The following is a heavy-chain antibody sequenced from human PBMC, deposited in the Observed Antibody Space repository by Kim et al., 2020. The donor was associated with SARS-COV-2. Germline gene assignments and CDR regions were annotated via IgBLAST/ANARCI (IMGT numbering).Heavy chain of an antibody. CDR3: ASNSGYSSSWFDD. J-gene: IGHJ4*02. D-gene: IGHD6-13*01. V-gene: IGHV4-31*03. CDR1: GGSISSGGYY. Sequence: SETLSLTCTVSGGSISSGGYYWSWIRQHPGKGLEWIGYIYYIGSTYYNPSLKSRVTISVDTSKNQFSLKLSSVTAADTAVYYCASNSGYSSSWFDDWGQGTLVTVSS. CDR2: IYYIGST.